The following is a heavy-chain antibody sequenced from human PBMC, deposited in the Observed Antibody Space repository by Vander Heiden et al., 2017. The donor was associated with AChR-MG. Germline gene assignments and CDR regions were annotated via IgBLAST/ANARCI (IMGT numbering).Heavy chain of an antibody. Sequence: QVQLVQSGAEVKKPGSSVKVSCKASGGTFNNFPISWVRQAPGQGLEWMGGIIPMFGTPNYTQKFKGRLTITADKSTSTAYMELNSLTSDDTAVYYCARDCSGGNCYSYWGQGTLVTVSS. V-gene: IGHV1-69*06. CDR1: GGTFNNFP. CDR2: IIPMFGTP. D-gene: IGHD2-15*01. J-gene: IGHJ4*02. CDR3: ARDCSGGNCYSY.